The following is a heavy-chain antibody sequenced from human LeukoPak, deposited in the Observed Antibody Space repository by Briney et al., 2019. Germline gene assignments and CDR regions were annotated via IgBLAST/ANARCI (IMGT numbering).Heavy chain of an antibody. J-gene: IGHJ4*02. V-gene: IGHV1-2*06. CDR1: GYTFTDYS. Sequence: ASVKVSCKASGYTFTDYSIHWVRQAPGQGLEWMGRISPKSGVTNYAQKFQGRVTMTRDTSLNTAYMELNRLKSDDTALYYCARDLDGSRFDYWGQGTLVTVSS. CDR2: ISPKSGVT. CDR3: ARDLDGSRFDY. D-gene: IGHD1-26*01.